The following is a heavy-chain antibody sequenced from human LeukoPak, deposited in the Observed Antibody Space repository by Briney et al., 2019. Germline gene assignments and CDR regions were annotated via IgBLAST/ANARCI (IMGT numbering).Heavy chain of an antibody. CDR2: IYYSGST. J-gene: IGHJ4*02. V-gene: IGHV4-59*01. CDR1: GGSISSYY. D-gene: IGHD3-22*01. CDR3: ARAGGYDSSGYYPYYFDY. Sequence: SETLSLTCTVSGGSISSYYWSWIRQPPGKGLEWIGYIYYSGSTNYNPSLKSRVTISVDTSKNQFSLKLSSVTAADTAAYYCARAGGYDSSGYYPYYFDYWGQGTLVTVSS.